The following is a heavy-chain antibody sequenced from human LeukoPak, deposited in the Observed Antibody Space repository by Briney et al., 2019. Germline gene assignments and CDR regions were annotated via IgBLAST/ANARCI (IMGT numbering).Heavy chain of an antibody. CDR1: GCTFTSYD. D-gene: IGHD3-22*01. V-gene: IGHV1-8*01. Sequence: ASVKFSCKASGCTFTSYDINWVRQATGQGLEWMGWMNPNSGNTGYAQKFQGRVTMTRNTSISTAYMELSSLRSEDTAVYYCARRLRYYYDSSGYSDYWGQGTLVTVSS. J-gene: IGHJ4*02. CDR2: MNPNSGNT. CDR3: ARRLRYYYDSSGYSDY.